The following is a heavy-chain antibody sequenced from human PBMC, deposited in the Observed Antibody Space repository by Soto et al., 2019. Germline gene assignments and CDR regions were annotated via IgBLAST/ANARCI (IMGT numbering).Heavy chain of an antibody. D-gene: IGHD4-17*01. CDR3: ARGGDYGDYVGY. CDR2: IYYSGST. V-gene: IGHV4-59*01. J-gene: IGHJ4*02. CDR1: GGSISSYY. Sequence: QVQLQESGPGLVKPSETLSLTCTVSGGSISSYYWSWIRQPPGKGLEWIGYIYYSGSTNYNPSLKSRVTISVDTSKNQFSLKLSSVTAADTAVYYCARGGDYGDYVGYWGQGTLVTVSS.